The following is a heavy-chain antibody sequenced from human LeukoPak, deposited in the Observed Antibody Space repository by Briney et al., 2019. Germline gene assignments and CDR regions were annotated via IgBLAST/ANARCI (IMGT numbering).Heavy chain of an antibody. Sequence: GGSLRLSCAVSGFTFSDYWMHWVRQASGKGLVWISRINTDGSVTDYADSVKGRFTISRDNAKNTLYLQMNSLITEDMALYYCTRSFGGSGDYWGQGTLVTVSS. CDR1: GFTFSDYW. D-gene: IGHD4-23*01. J-gene: IGHJ4*02. V-gene: IGHV3-74*01. CDR2: INTDGSVT. CDR3: TRSFGGSGDY.